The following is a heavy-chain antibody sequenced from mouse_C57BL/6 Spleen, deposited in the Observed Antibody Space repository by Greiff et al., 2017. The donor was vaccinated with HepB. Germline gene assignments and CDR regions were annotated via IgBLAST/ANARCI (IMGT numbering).Heavy chain of an antibody. J-gene: IGHJ1*01. CDR2: ISSGGDYI. CDR3: TRDWETNGSSYGYFDV. D-gene: IGHD1-1*01. V-gene: IGHV5-9-1*02. Sequence: EVMLVESGEGLVKPGGSLKLSCAASGFTFSSYAMSWVRQTPEKRLEWVAYISSGGDYIYYADTVKGRFTISRDNARNTLYLQMSSLKSEDTAMYYCTRDWETNGSSYGYFDVWGRDHGHRLL. CDR1: GFTFSSYA.